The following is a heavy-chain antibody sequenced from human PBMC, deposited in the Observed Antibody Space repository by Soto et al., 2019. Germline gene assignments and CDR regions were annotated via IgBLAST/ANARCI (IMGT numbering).Heavy chain of an antibody. CDR3: ARDLCSGGSCYVPRLDY. V-gene: IGHV1-18*01. CDR2: ISAYNGNT. D-gene: IGHD2-15*01. CDR1: GYTFTSYG. J-gene: IGHJ4*02. Sequence: VSVKVSCKASGYTFTSYGISWVRQAPGQGLEWMGWISAYNGNTNYAQKLQGRVTMTTDTSTSTAYMELRSLRSDDTAVYYCARDLCSGGSCYVPRLDYWGQGTLVTVSS.